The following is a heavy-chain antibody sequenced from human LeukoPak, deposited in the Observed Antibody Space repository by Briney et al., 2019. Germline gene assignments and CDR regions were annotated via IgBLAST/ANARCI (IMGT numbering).Heavy chain of an antibody. Sequence: GGSLRLSCAASGFTFRNYPMNWVRQGPGKGLERISHIRRNSDNIRYADSVRGRFTISRDNDKNSLYLQMNSLRAEDTAIYYCARDDQFASDIWGQGTMVTVSS. CDR1: GFTFRNYP. J-gene: IGHJ3*02. D-gene: IGHD2-2*01. V-gene: IGHV3-48*01. CDR3: ARDDQFASDI. CDR2: IRRNSDNI.